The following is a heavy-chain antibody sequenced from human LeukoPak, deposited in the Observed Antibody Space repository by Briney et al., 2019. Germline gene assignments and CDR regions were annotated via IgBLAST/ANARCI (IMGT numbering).Heavy chain of an antibody. Sequence: GGSLRLSCAASGFTFRNYAMSWVRQAPGKGLDWVSAINDAGDSTYYADSVKGRFTISRDTSKNTLFLQMNSLRAEDTALYFCARRLSLRFDAFAVWGPGTVVTVSS. D-gene: IGHD3-3*01. CDR2: INDAGDST. J-gene: IGHJ3*01. CDR3: ARRLSLRFDAFAV. V-gene: IGHV3-23*01. CDR1: GFTFRNYA.